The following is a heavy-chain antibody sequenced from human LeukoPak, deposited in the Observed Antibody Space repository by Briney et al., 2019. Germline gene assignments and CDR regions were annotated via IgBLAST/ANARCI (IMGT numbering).Heavy chain of an antibody. D-gene: IGHD3-3*01. J-gene: IGHJ4*02. Sequence: GGSLRLSCAASGFTFSSYAMSWVRQAPGKGLEWVSAISGSGGSTYYADSVKGRFTISRDNSKNTLYLQMNSLRAEDTAVYYCAKEYDFWSGYLRANFDYWGQGTLVTVSS. V-gene: IGHV3-23*01. CDR1: GFTFSSYA. CDR2: ISGSGGST. CDR3: AKEYDFWSGYLRANFDY.